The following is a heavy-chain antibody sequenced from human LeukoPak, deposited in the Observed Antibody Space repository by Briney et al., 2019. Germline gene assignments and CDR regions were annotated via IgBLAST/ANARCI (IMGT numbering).Heavy chain of an antibody. J-gene: IGHJ4*02. D-gene: IGHD3-10*01. CDR2: ISGSGGSI. CDR3: AKDLDMVRGFHFDH. V-gene: IGHV3-23*01. CDR1: GFIFSNYA. Sequence: GGSLRLSCEASGFIFSNYAMNWVRQAPGKGLEWVSTISGSGGSIYYRDSVKGRFTISRDNSKNTLYLEMNSLRAEDTAVYYCAKDLDMVRGFHFDHWGQGTLVAVSS.